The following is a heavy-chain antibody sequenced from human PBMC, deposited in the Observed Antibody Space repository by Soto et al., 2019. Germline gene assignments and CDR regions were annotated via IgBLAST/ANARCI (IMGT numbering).Heavy chain of an antibody. Sequence: GGSLRLSCAASGFTFSSYAMHWVRQAPGKGLEWVAVISYDGSNKYYADSVKGRFTISRDNSKNTLYLQMNSLRAEDTAVYYCARDGDIVVVVAYYYFDYWGQGTLVTVSS. CDR1: GFTFSSYA. CDR2: ISYDGSNK. D-gene: IGHD2-15*01. CDR3: ARDGDIVVVVAYYYFDY. V-gene: IGHV3-30-3*01. J-gene: IGHJ4*02.